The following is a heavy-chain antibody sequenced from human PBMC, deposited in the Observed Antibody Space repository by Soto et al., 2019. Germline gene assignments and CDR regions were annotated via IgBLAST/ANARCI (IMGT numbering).Heavy chain of an antibody. CDR2: IWNDGSNE. J-gene: IGHJ4*02. CDR3: ARDQTDSGGYSDS. CDR1: GFNFSSYG. V-gene: IGHV3-33*01. Sequence: GSLRLSCEASGFNFSSYGIHWVRQAPGKGLEWVAIIWNDGSNEYYADSVKGRFTISRDNSKNTVHLQVSKLRAEDTAVYFCARDQTDSGGYSDSWGQGTLVTVSS. D-gene: IGHD3-22*01.